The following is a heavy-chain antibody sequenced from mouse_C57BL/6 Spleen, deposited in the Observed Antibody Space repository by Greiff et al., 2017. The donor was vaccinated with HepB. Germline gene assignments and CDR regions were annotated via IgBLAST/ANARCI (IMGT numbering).Heavy chain of an antibody. CDR1: GYTFTSYW. J-gene: IGHJ3*01. CDR3: ARYPSYYSHYSGFAY. Sequence: VQLQQSGAELVRPGSSVKLSCKASGYTFTSYWMDWVKQRPGQGLEWIGKIYPSDSETHYNQQFKAKATLTVDKSSSTAYMQLSSLTSEDSAVYHCARYPSYYSHYSGFAYRGQGTLVTVSA. D-gene: IGHD2-5*01. V-gene: IGHV1-61*01. CDR2: IYPSDSET.